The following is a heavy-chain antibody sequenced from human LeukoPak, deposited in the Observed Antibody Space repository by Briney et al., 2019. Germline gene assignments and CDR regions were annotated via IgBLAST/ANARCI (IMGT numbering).Heavy chain of an antibody. Sequence: AGGSLRLSCAASGFTFSHYAMSWVRQAPGKGLEWVSGISGSGGSTYYADSVKGRFTVSRDNSKNTLYLQMTSLRVEDTAVYYCAKELAYAYYFDAWGKGTTVTVSS. J-gene: IGHJ6*03. CDR3: AKELAYAYYFDA. CDR1: GFTFSHYA. V-gene: IGHV3-23*01. CDR2: ISGSGGST. D-gene: IGHD1-1*01.